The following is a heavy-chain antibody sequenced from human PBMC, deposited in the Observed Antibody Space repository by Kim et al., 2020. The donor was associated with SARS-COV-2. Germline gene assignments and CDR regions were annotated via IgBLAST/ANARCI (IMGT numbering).Heavy chain of an antibody. V-gene: IGHV1-46*01. CDR1: GCSFTSYY. D-gene: IGHD6-13*01. CDR2: INPSGGST. J-gene: IGHJ4*02. CDR3: ARKSIAAAGLDN. Sequence: ASVEVSCKASGCSFTSYYMHWVRQAPGQGLEWMGIINPSGGSTTYAQKFQGRVTMTRDTSTSTVYMEVSSLRSEDTAVYFCARKSIAAAGLDNWGQGTLV.